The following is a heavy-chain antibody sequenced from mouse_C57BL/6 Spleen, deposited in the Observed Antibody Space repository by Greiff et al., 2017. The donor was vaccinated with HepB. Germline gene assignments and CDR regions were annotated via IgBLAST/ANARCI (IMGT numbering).Heavy chain of an antibody. CDR2: IDPSDSYT. CDR1: GYTFTSYW. J-gene: IGHJ2*01. V-gene: IGHV1-50*01. Sequence: QVQLKQPGAELVKPGASVKLSCKASGYTFTSYWMQWVKQRPGQGLEWIGEIDPSDSYTNYNQKFKGKATLTVDTSSSTAYMQLSSLTSEDSAVYYCARHEDYYFDYWGQGTTLTVSS. CDR3: ARHEDYYFDY.